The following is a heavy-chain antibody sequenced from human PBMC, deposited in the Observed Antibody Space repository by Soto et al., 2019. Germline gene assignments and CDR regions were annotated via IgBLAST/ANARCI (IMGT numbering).Heavy chain of an antibody. CDR1: GFTFSNFA. Sequence: EVQLLESGGGLVQPGGTLRLACATSGFTFSNFAMSWVRLAPGRGLEWVSAISSPGRNVYYAASVEGRFTISRDNAKNTVYLHMISLRAEDTAIYYCANSFSPSGTNWHSHFDHSGQGALVTVSS. V-gene: IGHV3-23*01. CDR3: ANSFSPSGTNWHSHFDH. D-gene: IGHD1-7*01. CDR2: ISSPGRNV. J-gene: IGHJ4*02.